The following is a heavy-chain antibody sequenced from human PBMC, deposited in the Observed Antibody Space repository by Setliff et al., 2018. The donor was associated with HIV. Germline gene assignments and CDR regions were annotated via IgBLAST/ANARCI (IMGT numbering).Heavy chain of an antibody. CDR1: SGSMTGHY. CDR2: LHSLGSSRVSDTP. D-gene: IGHD3-16*01. V-gene: IGHV4-4*08. J-gene: IGHJ4*01. Sequence: TLSLTCSVSSGSMTGHYCTWVRQPPGKGLEWIGYLHSLGSSRVSDTPNYSPSLKSRITISLDTSKRQFSLTMTSVTAAGPAVYYCARGPSSQTYWGTRPLGLDYWGQGSLVTVSS. CDR3: ARGPSSQTYWGTRPLGLDY.